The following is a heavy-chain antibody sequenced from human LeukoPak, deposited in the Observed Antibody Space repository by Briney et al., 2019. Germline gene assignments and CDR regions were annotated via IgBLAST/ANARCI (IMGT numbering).Heavy chain of an antibody. CDR1: GFTFSSYS. Sequence: PGGSLRLSCAASGFTFSSYSMNWVRQAPGKGLEWVSYISTSSSYIYYADSVKGRFTISRDNAKNSLYLQMNGLRAEDTAVYYCARADYYDSSGYYHWGQGTLVTVSS. J-gene: IGHJ4*02. CDR2: ISTSSSYI. D-gene: IGHD3-22*01. CDR3: ARADYYDSSGYYH. V-gene: IGHV3-21*01.